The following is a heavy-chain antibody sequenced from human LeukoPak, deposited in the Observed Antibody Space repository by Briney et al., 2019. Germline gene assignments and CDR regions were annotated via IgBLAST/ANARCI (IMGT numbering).Heavy chain of an antibody. J-gene: IGHJ6*03. CDR1: GFTFDSYA. CDR3: AKSSGYMDV. Sequence: GGSLRLSCAASGFTFDSYAMSWVRQAPGKGLEWVSTISGYGADTFYAESVKGRFTISRDNSKNTLYLEVNSLRVEDTAAYYCAKSSGYMDVWGKGTTVTVS. D-gene: IGHD3-22*01. V-gene: IGHV3-23*01. CDR2: ISGYGADT.